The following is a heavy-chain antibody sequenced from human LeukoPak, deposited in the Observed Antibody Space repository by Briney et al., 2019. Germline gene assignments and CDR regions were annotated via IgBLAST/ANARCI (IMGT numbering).Heavy chain of an antibody. Sequence: ASVKVSCKGSGYTFSGYYLHWVRQAPGQGLEWMGWINPNSGGTKYVQKFQGRVTMTWDTSISTAYMELRRLRPDDTAIYYCVKIKVYTNTWLDYWGQGTLVTVSS. V-gene: IGHV1-2*02. CDR3: VKIKVYTNTWLDY. J-gene: IGHJ4*02. D-gene: IGHD6-13*01. CDR1: GYTFSGYY. CDR2: INPNSGGT.